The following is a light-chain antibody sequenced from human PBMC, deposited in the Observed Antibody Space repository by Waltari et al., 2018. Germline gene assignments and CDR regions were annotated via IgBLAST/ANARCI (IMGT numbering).Light chain of an antibody. CDR2: LVS. CDR3: MQALEAPLT. J-gene: IGKJ4*01. V-gene: IGKV2-28*01. CDR1: QSLLSSNGYTY. Sequence: IVMTQSPFSLPVTPGEPASISCRSSQSLLSSNGYTYLDWYLQKPGQPPQLLIYLVSNRASGVPDRFSGSGSGTDFTLKISRVEAEDVGVYYCMQALEAPLTFGGGTKVEIK.